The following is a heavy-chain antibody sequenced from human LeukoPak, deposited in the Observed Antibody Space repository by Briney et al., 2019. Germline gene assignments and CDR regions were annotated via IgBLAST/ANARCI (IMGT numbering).Heavy chain of an antibody. CDR3: ARFMPAATPYFDY. CDR2: ISYDGSNK. Sequence: GGSLRLSCAASGFTFSSYAMHWVRQAPGKGLEWVAVISYDGSNKYYADSVKGRFTISRDNSKNTLYLQMNSLRAEDTAVYYCARFMPAATPYFDYWGQGTLVTVSS. D-gene: IGHD6-13*01. J-gene: IGHJ4*02. CDR1: GFTFSSYA. V-gene: IGHV3-30-3*01.